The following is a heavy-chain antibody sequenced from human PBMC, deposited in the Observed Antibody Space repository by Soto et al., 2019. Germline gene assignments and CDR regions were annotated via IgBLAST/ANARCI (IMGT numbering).Heavy chain of an antibody. V-gene: IGHV4-59*11. CDR1: GGSFRDHY. D-gene: IGHD4-4*01. CDR2: ISYSGYT. CDR3: ARTTEKDGKEGLDY. Sequence: SETLSLTCSVSGGSFRDHYWTWIRQPPGKGLEWIGYISYSGYTNYKPSLKSRLTMSVDMSKNQFSLKLNSLTAADTAVYYCARTTEKDGKEGLDYWGQGTQVTVSS. J-gene: IGHJ4*02.